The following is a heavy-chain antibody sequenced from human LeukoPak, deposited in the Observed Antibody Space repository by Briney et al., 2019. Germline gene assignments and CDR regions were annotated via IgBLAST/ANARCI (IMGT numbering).Heavy chain of an antibody. CDR1: GGTFSSYA. Sequence: ASVKVSCKASGGTFSSYAISWVRQAPGQGLEWMGWISAYNGNTNYAQKLQGRVTMTTDTSTSTAYMELRSLRSDDTAVYYCARADSYGNIPEYFDYWGQGTLVTVSS. J-gene: IGHJ4*02. CDR3: ARADSYGNIPEYFDY. CDR2: ISAYNGNT. D-gene: IGHD5-18*01. V-gene: IGHV1-18*01.